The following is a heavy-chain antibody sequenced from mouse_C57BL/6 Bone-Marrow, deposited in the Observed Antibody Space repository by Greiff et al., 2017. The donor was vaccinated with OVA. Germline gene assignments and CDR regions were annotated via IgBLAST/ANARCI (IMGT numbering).Heavy chain of an antibody. V-gene: IGHV1-9*01. CDR1: GYTFTGYW. CDR2: ILPGSGST. J-gene: IGHJ4*01. CDR3: AGLFITTVVAYYYAMDY. D-gene: IGHD1-1*01. Sequence: QVQLQQSGAELMKPGASVKLSCKATGYTFTGYWIEWVKQRPGHGLEWIGEILPGSGSTNYNEKFKGKATFTADTSSNTAYMQLSSLTTVDSAIYYCAGLFITTVVAYYYAMDYWGQGTSVTVSS.